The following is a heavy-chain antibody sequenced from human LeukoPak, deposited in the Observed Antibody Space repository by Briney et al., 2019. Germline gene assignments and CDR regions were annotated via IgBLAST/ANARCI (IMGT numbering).Heavy chain of an antibody. J-gene: IGHJ4*02. V-gene: IGHV1-2*02. CDR1: GYTFTGYY. CDR2: INPNSGGT. CDR3: ARVRDGYNYGPDY. D-gene: IGHD5-24*01. Sequence: ASVKVSCKASGYTFTGYYMHWVRQAPGQGLEWMGWINPNSGGTNYAQKFQGRVTMTRDTSISTAYMELSRLRSDDTAVYYCARVRDGYNYGPDYWGQGTLVTVSS.